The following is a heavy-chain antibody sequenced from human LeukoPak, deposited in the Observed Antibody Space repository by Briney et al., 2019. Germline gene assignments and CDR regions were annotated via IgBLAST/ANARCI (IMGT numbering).Heavy chain of an antibody. CDR2: SSAYNGNT. J-gene: IGHJ4*02. V-gene: IGHV1-18*01. Sequence: ASVKVSCKASDYTFTSYVISWVRQAPGQGLEWMGWSSAYNGNTNYAQTLQGRVTMTTYTSRSTAYMELRSLRSDDTAVFYCVICPMYCGSGSYSVFWGQRTLVTVSS. D-gene: IGHD3-10*01. CDR1: DYTFTSYV. CDR3: VICPMYCGSGSYSVF.